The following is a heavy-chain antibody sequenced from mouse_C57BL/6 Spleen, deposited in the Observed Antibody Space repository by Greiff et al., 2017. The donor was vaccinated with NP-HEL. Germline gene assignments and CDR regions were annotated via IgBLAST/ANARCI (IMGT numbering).Heavy chain of an antibody. CDR3: ARSSYDGYYDWYCDV. CDR1: GYTFTSYW. J-gene: IGHJ1*03. CDR2: IDPNSGGT. D-gene: IGHD2-3*01. Sequence: VQLQQSGAELVKPGASVKLSCKASGYTFTSYWMHWVKQRPGRGLEWIGRIDPNSGGTKYNEKFKSKATLTVDKPSSTAYMQLSSLTSEDSAVYYCARSSYDGYYDWYCDVWGTGTTVTVSS. V-gene: IGHV1-72*01.